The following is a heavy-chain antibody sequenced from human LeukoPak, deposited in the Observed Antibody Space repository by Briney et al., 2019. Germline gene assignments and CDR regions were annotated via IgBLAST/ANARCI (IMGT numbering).Heavy chain of an antibody. V-gene: IGHV3-11*01. CDR1: GFTFSDYY. J-gene: IGHJ4*02. D-gene: IGHD5-18*01. CDR3: AKGDSYGRNYYFDY. Sequence: GGSLRLSCAASGFTFSDYYMSWIRQAPGKGLEWVSYISSSGGTIYYADSVKGRFTISRDNSKNTLYLQMNSLRAEDTAVYYCAKGDSYGRNYYFDYWGQGTLVTVSS. CDR2: ISSSGGTI.